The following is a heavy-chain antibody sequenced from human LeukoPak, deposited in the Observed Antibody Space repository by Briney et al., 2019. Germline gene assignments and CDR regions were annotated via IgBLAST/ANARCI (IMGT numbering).Heavy chain of an antibody. D-gene: IGHD3-3*01. J-gene: IGHJ4*02. V-gene: IGHV3-23*01. CDR2: ISGSGGST. Sequence: GGSLRLSCAASGFTFSSYAMSWVRQAPGKGLEWVSAISGSGGSTYYADSVKGRFTISRDNSKNTLYLQMSSLRAEDTAVYYCAKVPAYDFWSGYQYYFDYWGQGTLVTVSS. CDR1: GFTFSSYA. CDR3: AKVPAYDFWSGYQYYFDY.